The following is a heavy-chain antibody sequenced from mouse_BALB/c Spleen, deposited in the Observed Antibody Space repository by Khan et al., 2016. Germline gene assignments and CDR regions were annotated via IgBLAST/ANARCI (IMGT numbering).Heavy chain of an antibody. V-gene: IGHV5-4*02. CDR2: ISDGGSYT. CDR3: ARDGYFAY. Sequence: EVELVESGGGLVKPGGSLKLSCAASGFTFSDYYMYWVRQTPEKRLEWVATISDGGSYTYYPDSVQGRFTISRDNAKNNLYLQMSSLKSEDTAMYYCARDGYFAYWGQGTLVTVSA. J-gene: IGHJ3*01. CDR1: GFTFSDYY. D-gene: IGHD2-2*01.